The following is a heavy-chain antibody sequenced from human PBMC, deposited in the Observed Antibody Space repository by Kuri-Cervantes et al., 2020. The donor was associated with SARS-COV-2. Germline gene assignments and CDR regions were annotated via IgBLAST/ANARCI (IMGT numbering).Heavy chain of an antibody. Sequence: SVKVSCKASGGTFSSYAISWVRQAPGQGLEWMGRIIPIPGTANYAQKFQGRVTITADKSTSTAYMELSSLRSEDTAVYYCARTAKTGQLRDYWGQGTLVTVSS. V-gene: IGHV1-69*04. CDR3: ARTAKTGQLRDY. CDR2: IIPIPGTA. D-gene: IGHD2-21*02. CDR1: GGTFSSYA. J-gene: IGHJ4*02.